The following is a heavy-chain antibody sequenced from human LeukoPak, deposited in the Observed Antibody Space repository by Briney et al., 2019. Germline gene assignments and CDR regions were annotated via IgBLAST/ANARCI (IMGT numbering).Heavy chain of an antibody. D-gene: IGHD6-19*01. Sequence: SETLSLTCTVSGGSISSYYWSWIRQPPGKGLEWIGYIYYSGSTNYNPPLKSRVTISVDASKNQFSLKLSSVTAADTAVYYCARDLSSGSSTWGQGTLVTVSS. CDR1: GGSISSYY. V-gene: IGHV4-59*01. CDR3: ARDLSSGSST. CDR2: IYYSGST. J-gene: IGHJ5*02.